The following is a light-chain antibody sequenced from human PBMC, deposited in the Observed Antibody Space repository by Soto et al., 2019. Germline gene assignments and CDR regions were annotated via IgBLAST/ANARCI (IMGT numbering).Light chain of an antibody. CDR1: QTISSW. CDR2: KAS. CDR3: QQYNSYWT. V-gene: IGKV1-5*03. J-gene: IGKJ1*01. Sequence: DIQMPQSPSTLSAAVGDRVTITFRASQTISSWLAWYQQKPGKAPKLLIYKASILESGVPSRFSGSGSGTEFTLTISSLQPDDFASYYCQQYNSYWTFAQGTKVDIK.